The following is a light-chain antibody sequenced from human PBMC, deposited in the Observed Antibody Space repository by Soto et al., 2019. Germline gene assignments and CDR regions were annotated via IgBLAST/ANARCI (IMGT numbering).Light chain of an antibody. CDR1: QSLSRTY. J-gene: IGKJ2*01. Sequence: EIVLTQSPGTLSLSPGERVILSCRASQSLSRTYLAWYQQKAGQAPRLLIYGVSTRATGIPDRFSGSGSGTDFTLTISRLEPEDFAVYFCQQYGNSPYTFGQGTKLEI. CDR2: GVS. V-gene: IGKV3-20*01. CDR3: QQYGNSPYT.